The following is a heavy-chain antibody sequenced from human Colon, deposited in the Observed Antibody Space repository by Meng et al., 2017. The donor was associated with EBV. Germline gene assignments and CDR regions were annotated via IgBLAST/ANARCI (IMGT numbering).Heavy chain of an antibody. CDR1: GGSISSSHYY. J-gene: IGHJ4*02. CDR2: IYHSGST. V-gene: IGHV4-39*01. Sequence: QLQPQESVPGPVEPSETLSLPCTVSGGSISSSHYYWGWVRQPPGKGLQWIGTIYHSGSTSYNPSLQSRVTMFVDTSKNQFSLMLTSVTATDTAVYYCARRRGGSGRDCWGQGTLVTVSS. D-gene: IGHD3-10*01. CDR3: ARRRGGSGRDC.